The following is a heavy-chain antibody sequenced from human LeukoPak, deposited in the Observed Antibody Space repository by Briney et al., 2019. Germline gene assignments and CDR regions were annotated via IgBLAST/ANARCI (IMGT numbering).Heavy chain of an antibody. J-gene: IGHJ4*02. CDR1: GGTSSSYA. CDR3: ARDSPDILTGYRPTPFDY. CDR2: IIPILGIA. V-gene: IGHV1-69*04. Sequence: SVKVSCKASGGTSSSYAISWVRQAPGQGLEWMGRIIPILGIANYAQKFQGRVTITADKSTSTAYMELSSLRSEDTAVYYCARDSPDILTGYRPTPFDYWGQGTLVTVSS. D-gene: IGHD3-9*01.